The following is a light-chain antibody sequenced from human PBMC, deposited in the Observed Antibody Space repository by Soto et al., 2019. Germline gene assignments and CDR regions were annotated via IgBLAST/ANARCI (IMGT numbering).Light chain of an antibody. J-gene: IGKJ4*01. CDR2: DAS. V-gene: IGKV1-33*01. Sequence: DNPMTLSKNSLSASVGYIVTITCRASQSISSYLNWYQQKPGKAPKLLIYDASNLETGVPSRFSGSGSGTDFTFTISSLQPEDIATYYCQQYDNLPLTVGGGTKVDIK. CDR3: QQYDNLPLT. CDR1: QSISSY.